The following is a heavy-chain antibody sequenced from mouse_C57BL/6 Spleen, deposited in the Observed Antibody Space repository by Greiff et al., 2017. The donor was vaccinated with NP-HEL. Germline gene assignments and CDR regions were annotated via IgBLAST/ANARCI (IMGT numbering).Heavy chain of an antibody. V-gene: IGHV1-54*01. D-gene: IGHD2-3*01. CDR3: ARRGIYDGPYWYFDV. CDR2: INPGSGGT. Sequence: QVQLKESGAELVRPGTSVKVSCKASGYAFTNYLIEWVKQRPGQGLEWIGVINPGSGGTNYNEKFKGKATLTADKSSSTAYMQLSSLTSEDSAVYFCARRGIYDGPYWYFDVWGTGTTVTVSS. CDR1: GYAFTNYL. J-gene: IGHJ1*03.